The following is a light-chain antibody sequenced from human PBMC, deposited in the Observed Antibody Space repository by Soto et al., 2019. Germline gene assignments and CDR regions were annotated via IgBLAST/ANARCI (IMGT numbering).Light chain of an antibody. CDR2: NSH. J-gene: IGLJ1*01. Sequence: QPVLTQPPSASGTPGQRVTISCSGSSSNIGSNTVNWYQQLPGTAPKLLIFNSHLRPSGVPDRFSGSKSGTSAYLAISGLQSEDEADYYCAAWDDSLSCYVFGTGTKVTVL. CDR3: AAWDDSLSCYV. V-gene: IGLV1-44*01. CDR1: SSNIGSNT.